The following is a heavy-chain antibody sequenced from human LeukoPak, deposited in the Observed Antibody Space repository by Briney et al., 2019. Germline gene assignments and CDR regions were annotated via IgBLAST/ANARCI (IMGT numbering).Heavy chain of an antibody. CDR3: ARVRYRSITSCYIFDY. CDR2: INWNGGST. D-gene: IGHD2-2*02. V-gene: IGHV3-20*04. CDR1: VFPFDDYG. Sequence: RPGGSLRLSCAASVFPFDDYGMSWVRQTPGKGVECVSGINWNGGSTGYADSVKGRFTISRDSAKNYLYLQMNSLRAEDTALYYCARVRYRSITSCYIFDYWGPGTLVTVSS. J-gene: IGHJ4*02.